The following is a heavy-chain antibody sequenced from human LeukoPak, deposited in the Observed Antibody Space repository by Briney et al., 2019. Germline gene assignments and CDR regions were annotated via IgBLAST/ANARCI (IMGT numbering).Heavy chain of an antibody. D-gene: IGHD3-10*01. CDR1: GGSISSYY. Sequence: SETLSLTCTVSGGSISSYYWSWIRQPPGKGLEWIGYIYYSGSTNYNPSLKSRVTISVDTSKNQFSLKLSSVTAADTAVYYCARALWFGEPQYYFDYWGQGTLVTVSS. CDR2: IYYSGST. CDR3: ARALWFGEPQYYFDY. J-gene: IGHJ4*02. V-gene: IGHV4-59*01.